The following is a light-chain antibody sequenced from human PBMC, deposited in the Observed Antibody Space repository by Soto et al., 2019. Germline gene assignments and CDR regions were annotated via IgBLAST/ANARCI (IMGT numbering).Light chain of an antibody. CDR1: KLGDKY. Sequence: SYELTQPPSVSVSPGQTASITCSGDKLGDKYACWYQQKPGQSPVLVIYQVSKRPSGIPERFSGSNSGNTATLTISGTQAMDEADYYCQAWDSSTDVFGTGTKLTVL. V-gene: IGLV3-1*01. CDR2: QVS. J-gene: IGLJ1*01. CDR3: QAWDSSTDV.